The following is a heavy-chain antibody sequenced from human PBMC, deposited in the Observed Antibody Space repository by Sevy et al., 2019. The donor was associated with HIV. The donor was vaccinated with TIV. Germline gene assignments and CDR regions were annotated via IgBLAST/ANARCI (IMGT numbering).Heavy chain of an antibody. J-gene: IGHJ4*02. CDR1: GGTFSSYA. CDR3: ARTRYTISSGWYGGNYFDY. V-gene: IGHV1-69*13. Sequence: ASVKVSCKASGGTFSSYAISWVRQAPGQGLEWMGGIIPIFGTANYAQKFQGRVTITADESTSTAYMELSSLRSEDTAVYYCARTRYTISSGWYGGNYFDYWGQGTLVTVSS. CDR2: IIPIFGTA. D-gene: IGHD6-19*01.